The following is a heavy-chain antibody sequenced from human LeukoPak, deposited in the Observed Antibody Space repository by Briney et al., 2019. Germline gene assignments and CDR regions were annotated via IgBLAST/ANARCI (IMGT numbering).Heavy chain of an antibody. CDR1: GYTFTGYY. CDR2: INPNSGGT. CDR3: ARVHYYGSGSPLNFRYYFDY. J-gene: IGHJ4*02. V-gene: IGHV1-2*02. D-gene: IGHD3-10*01. Sequence: GASVKVSCKASGYTFTGYYMHWVRQAPGQGLEWMGWINPNSGGTNYAQKFQGRVTMTRDTSISTAYMELSRLRSDDTAVYYCARVHYYGSGSPLNFRYYFDYWGQGTLVTVSS.